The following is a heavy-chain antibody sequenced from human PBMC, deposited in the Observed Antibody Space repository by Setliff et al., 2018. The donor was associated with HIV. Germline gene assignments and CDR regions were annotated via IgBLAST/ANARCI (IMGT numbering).Heavy chain of an antibody. V-gene: IGHV4-34*01. Sequence: PSETLSFTCTVYGGSFSNYYTNWIRQPPGKGLEWIGELSPSGTTRPNPSLQSRVIISLDTSKNQFSLKLTSVTAADTAMYYCAAFLVSPVTTQDYWGQGTPVTVSS. CDR3: AAFLVSPVTTQDY. CDR2: LSPSGTT. J-gene: IGHJ4*02. D-gene: IGHD4-17*01. CDR1: GGSFSNYY.